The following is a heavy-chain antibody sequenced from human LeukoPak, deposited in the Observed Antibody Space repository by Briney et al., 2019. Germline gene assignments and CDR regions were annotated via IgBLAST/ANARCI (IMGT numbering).Heavy chain of an antibody. D-gene: IGHD4-11*01. CDR2: IYYSGST. J-gene: IGHJ4*02. CDR1: GVSISSSSYY. Sequence: SLSETLSLTCTVSGVSISSSSYYWGWIRQPPGNGLEWTGSIYYSGSTYYNPSLKSGVAISVDTSKNQFSLKLSSVIAADTAMYYCTRGPYSNLGRFDYWGQGTLVTVSS. CDR3: TRGPYSNLGRFDY. V-gene: IGHV4-39*07.